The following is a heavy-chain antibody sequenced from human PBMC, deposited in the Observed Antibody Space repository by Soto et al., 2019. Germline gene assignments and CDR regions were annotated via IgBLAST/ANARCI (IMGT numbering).Heavy chain of an antibody. J-gene: IGHJ4*02. CDR1: GFTFSSYA. CDR3: ARGLWFGELYFDY. CDR2: ISYDGSNK. Sequence: GGSLRLSCAASGFTFSSYAMQWVRQAPGKGLEWVAVISYDGSNKYYADSVRGRFTISRDNSKNTRYLQMNRLRAEDPAVYYCARGLWFGELYFDYWGQGTLVTVSS. V-gene: IGHV3-30*04. D-gene: IGHD3-10*01.